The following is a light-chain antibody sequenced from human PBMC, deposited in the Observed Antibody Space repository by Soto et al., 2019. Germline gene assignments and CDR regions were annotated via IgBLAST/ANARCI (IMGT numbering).Light chain of an antibody. Sequence: QSALTQPHSVSAAPGQKVTISCSGSSSNIGGNSVSWYQQLPGPATTLITYAHNNRPSRIRDRFSGSKSGTPATLGISGLQTGDKADYYCGSWDSSLSAYVFGTGTKVTGL. J-gene: IGLJ1*01. CDR1: SSNIGGNS. V-gene: IGLV1-51*01. CDR3: GSWDSSLSAYV. CDR2: AHN.